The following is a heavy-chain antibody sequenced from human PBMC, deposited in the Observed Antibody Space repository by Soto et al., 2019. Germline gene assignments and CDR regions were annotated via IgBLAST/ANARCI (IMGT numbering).Heavy chain of an antibody. V-gene: IGHV3-21*01. Sequence: EVQLVESGGGLVKPGGSLRLSCAASGFTFSRYSMSWVRQAPGKGLEWVSSISDSNKYIYYGDSVEGRFTISRDNAKNSLFLQMSSLRAQDTAVYFCASDRMRNIDFWGQGTLVTVSS. CDR1: GFTFSRYS. J-gene: IGHJ4*02. CDR2: ISDSNKYI. D-gene: IGHD3-9*01. CDR3: ASDRMRNIDF.